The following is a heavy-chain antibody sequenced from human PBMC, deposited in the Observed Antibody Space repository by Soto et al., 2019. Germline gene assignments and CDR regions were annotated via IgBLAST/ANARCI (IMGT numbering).Heavy chain of an antibody. V-gene: IGHV4-30-4*01. Sequence: PSETLSLTCTVSGGYIRSGDYYWSWIRQPPGKGLEWIGHIYDSGSTYSNPSLRSQVAISLDTSKNHFSLALTSVTAADTAMYYCARGSTTEKVDSWGQGILVTAPQ. CDR2: IYDSGST. J-gene: IGHJ4*02. CDR1: GGYIRSGDYY. CDR3: ARGSTTEKVDS.